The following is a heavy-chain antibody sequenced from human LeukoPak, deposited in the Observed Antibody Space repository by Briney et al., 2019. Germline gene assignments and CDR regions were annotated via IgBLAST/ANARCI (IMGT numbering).Heavy chain of an antibody. CDR1: GFTFSSYG. Sequence: GGSLRLSCAASGFTFSSYGMHWVRQAPGKGLEWVAVISYDGSNKYYADSVKGRFTISRDNSKNSLYLQMNSLRAEDTAVYYCAKDRRIVVVNGKKYYYYGMDVWGQGTTVTVSS. CDR2: ISYDGSNK. J-gene: IGHJ6*02. V-gene: IGHV3-30*18. D-gene: IGHD3-22*01. CDR3: AKDRRIVVVNGKKYYYYGMDV.